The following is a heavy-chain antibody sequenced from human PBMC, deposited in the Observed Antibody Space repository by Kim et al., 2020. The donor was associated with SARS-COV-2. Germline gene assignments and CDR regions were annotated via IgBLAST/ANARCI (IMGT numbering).Heavy chain of an antibody. CDR1: GFTFSSYG. D-gene: IGHD2-2*01. CDR3: ARGYLGYCSSTSCFDFGMDV. Sequence: GGSLRLSCAASGFTFSSYGMHWVRQAPGKGLEWVAVIWYDGSNKYYADSVKGRFTISRDNSKNTLYLQMNSLRAEDTAVYYCARGYLGYCSSTSCFDFGMDVWGQGTTVTVSS. V-gene: IGHV3-33*01. CDR2: IWYDGSNK. J-gene: IGHJ6*02.